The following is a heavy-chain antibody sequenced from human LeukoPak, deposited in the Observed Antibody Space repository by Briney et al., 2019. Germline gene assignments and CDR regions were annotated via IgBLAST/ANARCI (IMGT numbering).Heavy chain of an antibody. CDR3: AKDSSGWGY. Sequence: GGSLRLSCAASGFTSSSYSMNWVRQAPGKGLEWVSAISGSGGSTYYADSVKGRFTISRDNSKNTLYLQMNSLRVEDTAVYYCAKDSSGWGYWGQGTLVTVSS. D-gene: IGHD6-19*01. CDR1: GFTSSSYS. V-gene: IGHV3-23*01. CDR2: ISGSGGST. J-gene: IGHJ4*02.